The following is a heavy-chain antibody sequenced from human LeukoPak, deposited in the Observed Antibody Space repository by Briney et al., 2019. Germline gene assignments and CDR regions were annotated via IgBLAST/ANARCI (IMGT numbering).Heavy chain of an antibody. V-gene: IGHV3-48*03. CDR2: ISSSGSNI. Sequence: GGSLRLSCAASGFSFSSFEMNWVRQAPEKGLEWVAYISSSGSNINYADSVKSRFTISRDNAKNSLFLQINSLRAEDTAVYYCASRGTGSYVDYWGQGTLVTVSS. CDR3: ASRGTGSYVDY. J-gene: IGHJ4*02. CDR1: GFSFSSFE. D-gene: IGHD3/OR15-3a*01.